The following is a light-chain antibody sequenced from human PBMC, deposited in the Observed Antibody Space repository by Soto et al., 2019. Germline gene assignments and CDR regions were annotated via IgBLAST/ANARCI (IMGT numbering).Light chain of an antibody. V-gene: IGKV1-39*01. Sequence: DIQMTQSPSSLSASVGDRVTLSCRASQYISTYLNWYQQKPGKAPKLLVYSTSNLHSGVPSRFSGSGSGTDFTLIISNLQPEDFATYYCQHSYNLPLTFGPGTKVDV. CDR2: STS. J-gene: IGKJ3*01. CDR3: QHSYNLPLT. CDR1: QYISTY.